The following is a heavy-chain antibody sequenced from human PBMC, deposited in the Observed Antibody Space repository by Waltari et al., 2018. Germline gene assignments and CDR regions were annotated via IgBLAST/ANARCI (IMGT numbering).Heavy chain of an antibody. J-gene: IGHJ4*02. D-gene: IGHD6-19*01. CDR1: GGSFSGYY. V-gene: IGHV4-34*01. Sequence: QVQLQQWGAGLLKPSETLSLTCVVHGGSFSGYYGSWLRQSPGKGLEWSGEINQSGSTNYNPSLKSRVTISVDTSKNQFSLKVSSVTAADTAVYYCARGGQWKFDYWGQGTLVTVSS. CDR2: INQSGST. CDR3: ARGGQWKFDY.